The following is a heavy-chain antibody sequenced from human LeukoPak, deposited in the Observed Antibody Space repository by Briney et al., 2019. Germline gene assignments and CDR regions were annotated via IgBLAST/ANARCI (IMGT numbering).Heavy chain of an antibody. D-gene: IGHD2-15*01. V-gene: IGHV5-51*01. J-gene: IGHJ4*02. CDR3: ARLGYCHDNTCAAFDY. CDR2: IYPGDSDT. CDR1: GYSFTGSW. Sequence: GESLKISCKGSGYSFTGSWIAWVRQKPGKGLEWMGIIYPGDSDTRYSPSFQGQVTISADKSISTAYLQWSSLKASDTAMYYCARLGYCHDNTCAAFDYWGQGTLVTVSS.